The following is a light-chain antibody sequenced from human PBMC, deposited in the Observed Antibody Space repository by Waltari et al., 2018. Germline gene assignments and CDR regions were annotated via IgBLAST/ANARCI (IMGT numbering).Light chain of an antibody. J-gene: IGLJ2*01. V-gene: IGLV1-47*01. CDR2: RDN. Sequence: QSVVTQPPSASGTPGQTFTISCSGLNSNLGRNYISWYQQLPGKAPRLLIYRDNQRPSGVPDRFSASKSGTTASLAISGLRSEDEAGYYCAAWDDRLSGQLFGGGTNLAVL. CDR1: NSNLGRNY. CDR3: AAWDDRLSGQL.